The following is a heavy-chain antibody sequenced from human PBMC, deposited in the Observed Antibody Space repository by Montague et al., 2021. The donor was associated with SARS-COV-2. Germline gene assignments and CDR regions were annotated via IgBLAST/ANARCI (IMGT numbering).Heavy chain of an antibody. Sequence: SETLSLTCTVSAGSINNYYWSWIRQSAGKGLEWIGRIYPSGDTNYNPSLKSRVTVSVDTSKSQFSLNLNSLTVADTAVYYCASSYGSGYYGFDYWGQGIPDTVSS. CDR3: ASSYGSGYYGFDY. V-gene: IGHV4-4*07. CDR1: AGSINNYY. D-gene: IGHD3-10*01. J-gene: IGHJ4*02. CDR2: IYPSGDT.